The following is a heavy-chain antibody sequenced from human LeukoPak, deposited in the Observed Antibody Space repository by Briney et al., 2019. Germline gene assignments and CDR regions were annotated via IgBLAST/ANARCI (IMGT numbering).Heavy chain of an antibody. CDR3: ARDLSSSWYFLGY. CDR2: INWDGGAT. Sequence: PGGSLRLSCVDSGITIDDYGRSWVRQAPGKGLEWVSGINWDGGATGYADSVKGRFTISRDNAKNSLFLEMNSLRAEDTALYLCARDLSSSWYFLGYWGQGTFVTVSS. J-gene: IGHJ4*02. V-gene: IGHV3-20*04. D-gene: IGHD6-13*01. CDR1: GITIDDYG.